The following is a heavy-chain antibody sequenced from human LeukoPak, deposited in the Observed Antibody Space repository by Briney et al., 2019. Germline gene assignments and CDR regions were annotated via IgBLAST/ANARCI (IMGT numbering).Heavy chain of an antibody. J-gene: IGHJ4*02. CDR3: AREGCSGGSCYPY. D-gene: IGHD2-15*01. V-gene: IGHV4-4*07. CDR1: SGSMSNYY. Sequence: SETLSLTCTVSSGSMSNYYWSWIRQPAGKGLEFIGRIHTSGNANYNPSLKSRVTMSVDTSNNQFSLRLSSVTAADTAVYYCAREGCSGGSCYPYWGQGTLVTASS. CDR2: IHTSGNA.